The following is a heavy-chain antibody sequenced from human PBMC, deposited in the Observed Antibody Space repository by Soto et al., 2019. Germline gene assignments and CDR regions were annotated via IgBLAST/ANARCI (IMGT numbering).Heavy chain of an antibody. D-gene: IGHD4-17*01. J-gene: IGHJ2*01. Sequence: SGGSLRLSCTASGFNFSSYEMNWVRQAPGKGLEWVSYISSSGSTLYYADSVKGRFTISRDNAKNSLYLQMNCLRAEDTSVYYCASYGDYWYFDLWGRGTLVTVS. CDR2: ISSSGSTL. CDR1: GFNFSSYE. V-gene: IGHV3-48*03. CDR3: ASYGDYWYFDL.